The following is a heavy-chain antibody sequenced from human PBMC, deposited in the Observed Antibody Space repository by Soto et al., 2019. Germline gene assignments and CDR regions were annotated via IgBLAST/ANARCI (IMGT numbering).Heavy chain of an antibody. CDR1: GGSFSGYY. CDR2: INHSGST. V-gene: IGHV4-34*01. D-gene: IGHD2-8*02. CDR3: ARTILYYFDY. Sequence: PSEILSLTCAVYGGSFSGYYWSWIRQPPGKGLEWIGEINHSGSTNYNPSLKSRVTISVDTSKNQFSLKLSSVTAADTAVYYCARTILYYFDYWGQGTLVTVSS. J-gene: IGHJ4*02.